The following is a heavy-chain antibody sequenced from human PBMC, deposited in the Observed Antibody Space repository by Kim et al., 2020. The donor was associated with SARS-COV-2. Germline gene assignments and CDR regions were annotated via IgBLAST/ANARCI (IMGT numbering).Heavy chain of an antibody. J-gene: IGHJ6*02. D-gene: IGHD3-16*01. Sequence: GGSLRLSCAASGVTFSSYWMSWVRQAPGKGLEWVANIKQDGSEKYYVDSVKGRFTISRDNAKNSLYLQMNSLRAEDTAVYYCATLYARMDVWGQGTTVTVSS. CDR3: ATLYARMDV. CDR2: IKQDGSEK. V-gene: IGHV3-7*01. CDR1: GVTFSSYW.